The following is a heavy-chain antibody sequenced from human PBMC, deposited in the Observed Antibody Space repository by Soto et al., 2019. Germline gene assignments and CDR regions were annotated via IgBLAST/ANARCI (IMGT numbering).Heavy chain of an antibody. CDR2: IIPIFGTA. D-gene: IGHD4-17*01. V-gene: IGHV1-69*13. CDR1: GVTFSSYA. CDR3: ARDRDYGDYSPFDY. Sequence: GAAVKVSCKASGVTFSSYAISWLRQAPGQGLEWMGGIIPIFGTANYAQKFQGRVTITADESTSTAYMELSSLRSEDTAVYYCARDRDYGDYSPFDYWGQGTLVTVSS. J-gene: IGHJ4*02.